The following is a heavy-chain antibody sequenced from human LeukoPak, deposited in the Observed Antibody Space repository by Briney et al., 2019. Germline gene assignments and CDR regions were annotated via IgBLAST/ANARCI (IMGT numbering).Heavy chain of an antibody. CDR1: GGTFSSYA. CDR3: AIRITMFRGVEPNFDY. D-gene: IGHD3-10*01. V-gene: IGHV1-69*04. J-gene: IGHJ4*02. Sequence: ASVKVSCKASGGTFSSYAISWVRQAPGQGVEWMGRIIPIFDIANYAQKFQGRVTITADKSTSTAYMELSSLRSEDTAVYYCAIRITMFRGVEPNFDYWGQGTLVTVSS. CDR2: IIPIFDIA.